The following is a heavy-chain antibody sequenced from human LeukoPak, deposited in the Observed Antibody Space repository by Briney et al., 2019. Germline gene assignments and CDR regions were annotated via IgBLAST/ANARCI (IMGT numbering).Heavy chain of an antibody. J-gene: IGHJ4*02. CDR1: GYSFTTYC. D-gene: IGHD6-19*01. Sequence: GASLKISCRVSGYSFTTYCIGWVRQMPGKGLEWMGIIYPGDSDTRYSPSFQGQVTISADKSISTAYLQWSSLKASDTAMYFCARRARDGYSSGWYYFDYWGQGTLVTVSS. V-gene: IGHV5-51*01. CDR2: IYPGDSDT. CDR3: ARRARDGYSSGWYYFDY.